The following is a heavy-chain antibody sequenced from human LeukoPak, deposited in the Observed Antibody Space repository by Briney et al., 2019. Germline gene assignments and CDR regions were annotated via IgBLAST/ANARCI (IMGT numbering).Heavy chain of an antibody. CDR2: ISAYNGNT. D-gene: IGHD6-13*01. CDR1: GYTFTSYG. Sequence: ASVKVSCKASGYTFTSYGISWVRQAPGQGLEWMGWISAYNGNTNYAQKLQGRVTMTTDTSTSTAYMELRSLRSDDMAVYYCARVPFGGSSSWYDGWFDPWGQGTLVTVSS. CDR3: ARVPFGGSSSWYDGWFDP. J-gene: IGHJ5*02. V-gene: IGHV1-18*03.